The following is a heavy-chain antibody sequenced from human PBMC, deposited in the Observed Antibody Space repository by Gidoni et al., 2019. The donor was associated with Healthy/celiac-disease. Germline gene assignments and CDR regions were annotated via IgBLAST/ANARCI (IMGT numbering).Heavy chain of an antibody. CDR2: ISYDGSNK. V-gene: IGHV3-30*01. J-gene: IGHJ4*02. CDR1: GFTFSSYA. CDR3: ARGQGY. Sequence: QVQLVEAGGGAVQPRVSLRLSCPASGFTFSSYAMHWVRQAPGKGLEWVAVISYDGSNKYYAVSVKGRFTISRDNSKNTLYLQMNSLRAEDTAVYYCARGQGYWGQGTLVTVSS.